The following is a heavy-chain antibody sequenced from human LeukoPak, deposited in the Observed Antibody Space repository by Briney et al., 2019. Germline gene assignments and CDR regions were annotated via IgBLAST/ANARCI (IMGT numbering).Heavy chain of an antibody. CDR1: GCSISSSSYY. CDR3: ARHRIVVVPAASGAFDI. J-gene: IGHJ3*02. D-gene: IGHD2-2*01. CDR2: IYYSGST. V-gene: IGHV4-39*01. Sequence: SETLSLTCTVSGCSISSSSYYWGWIRQPPGKGLEWIGSIYYSGSTYYNPSLKSRVTISVDTSKNQFSLKLSSVTAADTAVYYCARHRIVVVPAASGAFDIWGQGTMVTVSS.